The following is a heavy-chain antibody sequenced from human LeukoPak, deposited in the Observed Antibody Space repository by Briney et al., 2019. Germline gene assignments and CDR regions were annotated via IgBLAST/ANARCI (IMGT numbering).Heavy chain of an antibody. V-gene: IGHV3-7*02. CDR2: IKHDGSDK. CDR1: GFTFSSYW. J-gene: IGHJ4*02. Sequence: GGSLRLSCTASGFTFSSYWMSWVRQAPGKGLEWVANIKHDGSDKYYADSVKGRFTISRDISKNTLYLQMNSLRAEDTAVYYCARHKDWTFDYWGQGTLVTVSS. CDR3: ARHKDWTFDY. D-gene: IGHD3/OR15-3a*01.